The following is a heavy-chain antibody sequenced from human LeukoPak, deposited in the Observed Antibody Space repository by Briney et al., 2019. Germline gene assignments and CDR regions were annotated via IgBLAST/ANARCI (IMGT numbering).Heavy chain of an antibody. CDR2: ISYDGSNK. CDR1: GFTFSSYG. D-gene: IGHD2-21*01. Sequence: GRSLRLSCAASGFTFSSYGMHWVRQAPGKGLEWVAVISYDGSNKYYADSVKGRFTISRDNSKNTLYLQMNSLRAEDTAVYYCAKDGGPSGDYYFDYWGQGTLVTVSS. CDR3: AKDGGPSGDYYFDY. J-gene: IGHJ4*02. V-gene: IGHV3-30*18.